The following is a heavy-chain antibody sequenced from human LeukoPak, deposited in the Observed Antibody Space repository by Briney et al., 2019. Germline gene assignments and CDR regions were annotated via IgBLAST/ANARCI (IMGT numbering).Heavy chain of an antibody. CDR3: ARDSRYFDWLLSHYYYYYGMDV. D-gene: IGHD3-9*01. CDR2: IYSGGST. CDR1: GFTVSSNY. V-gene: IGHV3-66*01. J-gene: IGHJ6*02. Sequence: GGSLRLSCAASGFTVSSNYMSWVRQAPGKGLEWVSVIYSGGSTYYADSVKGRFTISRDNSKNTLYLQMNSLRAEDTAVYYCARDSRYFDWLLSHYYYYYGMDVWGQGTTVTVSS.